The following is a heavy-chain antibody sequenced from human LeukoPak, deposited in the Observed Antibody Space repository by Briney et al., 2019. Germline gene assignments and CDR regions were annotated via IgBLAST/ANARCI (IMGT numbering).Heavy chain of an antibody. Sequence: GGSLRLSCAASGFTFSSYTMNWVRQAPGKGLEWVSVIYSGGSTCYADSVKGRFTISRDNSKNTLYLQMNSLRAEDTAVYYCAREYSSGTYYFDYWGQGTLVTVSS. CDR1: GFTFSSYT. V-gene: IGHV3-53*01. CDR2: IYSGGST. J-gene: IGHJ4*02. D-gene: IGHD6-19*01. CDR3: AREYSSGTYYFDY.